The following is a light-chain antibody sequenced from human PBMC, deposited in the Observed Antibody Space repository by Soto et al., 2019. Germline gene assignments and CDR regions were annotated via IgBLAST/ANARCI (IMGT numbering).Light chain of an antibody. J-gene: IGKJ1*01. CDR3: QHYNSYSEA. Sequence: AIQLTQSPSSLSASLGDRVTITCRASQGISSALAWYQQKPGKAPKLLIYDASSLESGVPSRFSGSGSGTDFTLTISSLQPEDFATYYCQHYNSYSEAFGQGTKVDIK. CDR2: DAS. V-gene: IGKV1-13*02. CDR1: QGISSA.